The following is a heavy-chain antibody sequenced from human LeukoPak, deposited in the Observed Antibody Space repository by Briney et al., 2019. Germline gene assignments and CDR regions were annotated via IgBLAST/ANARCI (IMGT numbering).Heavy chain of an antibody. D-gene: IGHD6-13*01. J-gene: IGHJ2*01. CDR2: IYYSGST. CDR1: GGSFSGYY. CDR3: ARVYYSNSYDYWYFDL. V-gene: IGHV4-59*01. Sequence: NPSETLSLTCAVYGGSFSGYYWSWIRQPPGKGLEWIGYIYYSGSTNYNPSLKSRVTISVDTSKNQFSLKLSSVTAADTAVYYCARVYYSNSYDYWYFDLWGRGTLVTVSS.